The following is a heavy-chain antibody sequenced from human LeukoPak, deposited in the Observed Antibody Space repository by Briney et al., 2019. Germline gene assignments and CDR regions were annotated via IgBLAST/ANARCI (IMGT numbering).Heavy chain of an antibody. CDR1: GGSISSYY. J-gene: IGHJ6*03. D-gene: IGHD3-3*01. V-gene: IGHV4-4*09. CDR2: IYTSGST. CDR3: ARLQTYYDFWSGYYYYMDG. Sequence: PSETLSLTCTVSGGSISSYYWSWIRQPPGKGLEWIGYIYTSGSTNYNPSLKSRVTISVDTSKNQFSLKLSSVTAADTAVYYCARLQTYYDFWSGYYYYMDGWGKGTTVTVSS.